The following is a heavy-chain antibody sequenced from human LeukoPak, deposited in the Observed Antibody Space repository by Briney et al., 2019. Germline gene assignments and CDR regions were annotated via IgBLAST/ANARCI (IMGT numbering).Heavy chain of an antibody. V-gene: IGHV1-2*02. Sequence: ASVKVSCKASGYTFTGHYINWVRQAPGQGLEWMGWIHPNSGGTKYAQKFQGRVTMTRDTSISTVYMEVSRLRSDDTAVYYCTRDRAFGGVDSFDIWGQGTVVTV. J-gene: IGHJ3*02. CDR2: IHPNSGGT. CDR3: TRDRAFGGVDSFDI. D-gene: IGHD3-16*01. CDR1: GYTFTGHY.